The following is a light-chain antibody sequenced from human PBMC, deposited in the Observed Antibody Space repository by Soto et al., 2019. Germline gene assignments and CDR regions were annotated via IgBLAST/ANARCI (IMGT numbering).Light chain of an antibody. CDR2: EVS. J-gene: IGLJ3*02. CDR1: SSDVDGYNY. V-gene: IGLV2-8*01. Sequence: QSALTQPPSASGSPGQSVTISCTGTSSDVDGYNYVSWYQQHPGKAPKLMIYEVSKRPSGVPDCFSGSESGNTASLTVSGLQAEDEADYYCSSYAGGNNWVFGGGTKLTVL. CDR3: SSYAGGNNWV.